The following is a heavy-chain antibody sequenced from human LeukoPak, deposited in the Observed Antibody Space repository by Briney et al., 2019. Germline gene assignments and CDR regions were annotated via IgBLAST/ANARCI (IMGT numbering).Heavy chain of an antibody. D-gene: IGHD3-3*01. CDR1: GGSISSGSYY. V-gene: IGHV4-61*01. J-gene: IGHJ6*04. CDR3: ARDRRFLEPMDV. Sequence: SQTLSLTCTVSGGSISSGSYYWSWIRQPPGKGLEWIGYIYYSGSTNYNPSLKSRVTISVDTSKNQFSLKLSSVTAADTAVYYCARDRRFLEPMDVWGKGTTVTVSS. CDR2: IYYSGST.